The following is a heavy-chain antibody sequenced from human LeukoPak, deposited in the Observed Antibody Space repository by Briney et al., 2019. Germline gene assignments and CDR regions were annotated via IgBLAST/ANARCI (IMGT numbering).Heavy chain of an antibody. J-gene: IGHJ4*02. V-gene: IGHV3-30-3*01. CDR1: GIALTSSI. CDR3: ARESGSSGYAGYFDQ. D-gene: IGHD3-22*01. CDR2: ISHDESNN. Sequence: PRGSLRLSCAASGIALTSSIIHWVRQTPGKGLEWVALISHDESNNQYTDSVKGRFTISRDTSQNTVYLQMDSLTAADTAIYYCARESGSSGYAGYFDQWGQGTLVTVSS.